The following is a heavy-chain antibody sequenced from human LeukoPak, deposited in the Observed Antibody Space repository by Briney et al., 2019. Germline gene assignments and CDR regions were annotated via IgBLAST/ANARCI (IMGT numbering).Heavy chain of an antibody. CDR1: GFSFSHYA. D-gene: IGHD1-26*01. V-gene: IGHV3-30-3*01. J-gene: IGHJ4*02. Sequence: GGSLRLSCAASGFSFSHYALHWVRQAPGNGLEWLAFISYDGNVKYYADSVKGRFTVSRDDSKITLYLQMNSLRTEDTALYYCARDFSTKYSQDYWGQGTLVTVSS. CDR3: ARDFSTKYSQDY. CDR2: ISYDGNVK.